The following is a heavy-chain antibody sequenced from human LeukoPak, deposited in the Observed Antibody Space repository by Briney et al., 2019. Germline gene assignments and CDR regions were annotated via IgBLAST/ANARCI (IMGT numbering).Heavy chain of an antibody. CDR2: ISGSGGST. Sequence: PGGSLRLSCAASGFTFSSYAMSWVRQAPGKGLEWVSAISGSGGSTYYADPVKGRFTISRDNSKNTLYLQMNSLRAEDTAVYYCAKENGRGSSSWYFDYWGQGTLVTVSS. CDR3: AKENGRGSSSWYFDY. V-gene: IGHV3-23*01. D-gene: IGHD6-13*01. CDR1: GFTFSSYA. J-gene: IGHJ4*02.